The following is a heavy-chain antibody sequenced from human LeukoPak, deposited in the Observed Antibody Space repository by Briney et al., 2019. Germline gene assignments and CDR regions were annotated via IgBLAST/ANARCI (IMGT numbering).Heavy chain of an antibody. Sequence: SSVTLSLTCTVSGYSISSGYYWGWIRQPPGKGLEWIGSIYHSGSTYYNPSLKSRVTISVDTSKNQFSLKLSSVTAADTAVYYCARRYSSGWYYFDYWGQGTLVTVSS. V-gene: IGHV4-38-2*02. CDR2: IYHSGST. CDR3: ARRYSSGWYYFDY. J-gene: IGHJ4*02. D-gene: IGHD6-19*01. CDR1: GYSISSGYY.